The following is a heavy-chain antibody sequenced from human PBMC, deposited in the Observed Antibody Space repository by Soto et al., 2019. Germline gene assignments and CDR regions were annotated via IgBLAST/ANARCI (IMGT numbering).Heavy chain of an antibody. D-gene: IGHD2-2*02. V-gene: IGHV1-46*01. J-gene: IGHJ4*02. CDR1: GYTFTSYY. CDR2: INPSGGST. CDR3: ATAYCSSTSCYIGTIDY. Sequence: QVQLVQSGAVVKKPGASVKVSCKASGYTFTSYYMHWVRQAPGQGLEWMGIINPSGGSTSYAQKFQGSVTMTRDTSTSTVYMELSSLRSEDTAVYYCATAYCSSTSCYIGTIDYWGQGTLVTVSS.